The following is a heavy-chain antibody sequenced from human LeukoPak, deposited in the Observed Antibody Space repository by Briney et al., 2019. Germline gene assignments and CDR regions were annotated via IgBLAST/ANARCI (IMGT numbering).Heavy chain of an antibody. J-gene: IGHJ4*02. V-gene: IGHV3-30*02. CDR2: RRKDGSDK. D-gene: IGHD6-13*01. CDR1: GVTFSRYG. CDR3: SKDASWACDY. Sequence: GGCLRPSCGPSGVTFSRYGIQWGRHAPGKGLWWVRYRRKDGSDKYYADSLKARVTISKDSSKVKVYLLMNSVRAEDTGIYYFSKDASWACDYWGQGTLVSVSS.